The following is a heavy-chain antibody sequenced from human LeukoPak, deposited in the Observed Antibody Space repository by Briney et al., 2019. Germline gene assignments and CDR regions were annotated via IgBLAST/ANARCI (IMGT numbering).Heavy chain of an antibody. Sequence: ASVKVSCKVSGYTLTELSMHWVRQAPGKGLEWMGGFDPEDGETIYAQNCQGRVTMTEDTSTDTAYMELSRLRSEDTAVYYCATPGDYYGSGSYSIIPFDYWGQGTLVTVSS. J-gene: IGHJ4*02. CDR3: ATPGDYYGSGSYSIIPFDY. D-gene: IGHD3-10*01. CDR1: GYTLTELS. V-gene: IGHV1-24*01. CDR2: FDPEDGET.